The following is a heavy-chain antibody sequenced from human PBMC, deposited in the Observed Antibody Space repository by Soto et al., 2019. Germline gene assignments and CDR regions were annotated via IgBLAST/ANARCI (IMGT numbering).Heavy chain of an antibody. Sequence: QVQLVESGGGVVQPGRSLRLSCAASGFTFSSYAMHWVRQAPGKGLEWVAVISYDGSNKYYADSVKGRFTISRDNSKNALYLPMNSLRDEDTAVYYCARSSGSYYSFDYWGQGTLVTVSS. V-gene: IGHV3-30-3*01. D-gene: IGHD1-26*01. CDR1: GFTFSSYA. J-gene: IGHJ4*02. CDR3: ARSSGSYYSFDY. CDR2: ISYDGSNK.